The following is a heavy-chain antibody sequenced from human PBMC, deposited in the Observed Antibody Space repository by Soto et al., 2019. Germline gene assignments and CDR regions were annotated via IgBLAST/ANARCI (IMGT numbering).Heavy chain of an antibody. CDR2: IIPIFGTA. D-gene: IGHD3-16*01. CDR1: GCTFSSYA. Sequence: QVQLVQSGAEVKKPGSSVKVSCKASGCTFSSYAISWVRQAPGQRLEWLGGIIPIFGTANYAQKFQGRVTITGDKSTSTVYMELSSLRSEDTAVYYCARGIYDYSCSYTSNWFDPWGQGTLVTVSS. J-gene: IGHJ5*02. V-gene: IGHV1-69*06. CDR3: ARGIYDYSCSYTSNWFDP.